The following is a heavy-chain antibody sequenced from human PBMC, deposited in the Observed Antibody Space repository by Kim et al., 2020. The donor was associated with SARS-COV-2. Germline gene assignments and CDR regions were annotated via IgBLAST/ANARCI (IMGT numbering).Heavy chain of an antibody. CDR3: ASDSGANVAEDY. V-gene: IGHV4-4*02. D-gene: IGHD1-26*01. J-gene: IGHJ4*02. CDR1: GGSISSSNW. Sequence: SETLSLTCAVSGGSISSSNWWSWVRQRPGEGLEWIGEIYHSGSTNYTPSLKSRITIAVDKSKNQFSLKLSSVTAADTAVYYCASDSGANVAEDYWGQGTL. CDR2: IYHSGST.